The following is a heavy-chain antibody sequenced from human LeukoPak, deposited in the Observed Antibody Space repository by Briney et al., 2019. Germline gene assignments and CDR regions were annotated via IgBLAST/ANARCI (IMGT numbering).Heavy chain of an antibody. J-gene: IGHJ4*02. CDR1: GGSFSGYY. D-gene: IGHD2-2*01. CDR2: INHSGST. V-gene: IGHV4-34*01. CDR3: ARSPYCSSTSCYETDY. Sequence: SETLSLTCAVYGGSFSGYYWSWIRQPPGKGLECIGEINHSGSTNYNPSLKSRVTISVDTSKNQFSLKLSSVTAADTAVYYCARSPYCSSTSCYETDYWGQGTLVTVSS.